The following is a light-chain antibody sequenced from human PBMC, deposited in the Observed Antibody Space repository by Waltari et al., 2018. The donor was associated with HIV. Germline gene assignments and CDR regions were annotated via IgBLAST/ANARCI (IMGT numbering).Light chain of an antibody. CDR1: SDSVSTTHY. CDR2: GTN. J-gene: IGLJ3*02. CDR3: VLYMGGAWV. V-gene: IGLV8-61*01. Sequence: QTVVTQEPSFSVSPGGTVTLTCGLRSDSVSTTHYASWYRQTPGQAPRTLIYGTNVRSSGVPDRFSGSILGNKAALTITGAQADDECHYYCVLYMGGAWVFGGGTKLTVL.